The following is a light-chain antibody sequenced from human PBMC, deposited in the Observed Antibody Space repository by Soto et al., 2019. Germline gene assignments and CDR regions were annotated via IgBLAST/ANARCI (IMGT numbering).Light chain of an antibody. V-gene: IGLV1-44*01. J-gene: IGLJ3*02. CDR2: SND. CDR3: ATWDQSLNGVV. Sequence: QSVLTQPPSASGTPGQSVTISCSGNSSNIASHPVNWYQRLPGTAPKLLIHSNDQRPSGVPDRFSGSKSGTSASLALSGLQSDDEADYYCATWDQSLNGVVFGGGTKLTVL. CDR1: SSNIASHP.